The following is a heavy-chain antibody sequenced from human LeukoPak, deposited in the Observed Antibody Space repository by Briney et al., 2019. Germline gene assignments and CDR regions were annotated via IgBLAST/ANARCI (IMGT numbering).Heavy chain of an antibody. D-gene: IGHD4-17*01. J-gene: IGHJ4*02. CDR1: GFASSSYA. V-gene: IGHV3-23*01. CDR2: ISGSGGST. Sequence: GGSLRLSCAASGFASSSYAMSWVRQAPGKGLEWVSSISGSGGSTHYADSMKGRFTISRDNSKITLYLQMNSLRVEDTAVYYCAKDSDAVTTCLDSWGQGTLVAVSS. CDR3: AKDSDAVTTCLDS.